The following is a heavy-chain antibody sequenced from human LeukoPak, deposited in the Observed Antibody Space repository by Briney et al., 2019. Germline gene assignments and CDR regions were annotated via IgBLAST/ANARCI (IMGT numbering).Heavy chain of an antibody. CDR2: ITGSGTT. D-gene: IGHD3-10*01. Sequence: GGSLRLSCAASGFTFTNYAMSWVRQVPGKGLEWVSAITGSGTTFYADSVKGRFTISSDNSKNTLDLQMNSLRAEDTAMYYCARHEPYHSGSHYDYWGQGTLVTVSS. CDR1: GFTFTNYA. J-gene: IGHJ4*02. V-gene: IGHV3-23*01. CDR3: ARHEPYHSGSHYDY.